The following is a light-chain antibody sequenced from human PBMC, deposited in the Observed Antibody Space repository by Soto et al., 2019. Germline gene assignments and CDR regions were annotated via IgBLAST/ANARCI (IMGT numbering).Light chain of an antibody. J-gene: IGKJ1*01. CDR3: QQYYDAPQT. CDR1: QSISSY. CDR2: WAS. Sequence: DIQMTQSPSSLSASVGDRVTITCRASQSISSYLNWYQQKPGQPPKLLIYWASTRESGVPDRFSGSGSGTDFTLTISSLQAGDVAVYYCQQYYDAPQTFGQGTKVEIK. V-gene: IGKV4-1*01.